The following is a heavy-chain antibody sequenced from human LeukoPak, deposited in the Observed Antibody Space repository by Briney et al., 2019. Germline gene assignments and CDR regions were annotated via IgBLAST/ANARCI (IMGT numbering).Heavy chain of an antibody. V-gene: IGHV3-33*01. CDR3: ARAGQYYYDSSVHYHYYYGMDV. CDR1: GFTFSSYG. Sequence: GGSLRLSCAASGFTFSSYGMHWVRQAPGKGLEWVAVIWYDGSNKYYADSVKGRFTISRDNSKNTLYLQMNSLRAEDTAVYYCARAGQYYYDSSVHYHYYYGMDVWGQGTTVTVSS. D-gene: IGHD3-22*01. CDR2: IWYDGSNK. J-gene: IGHJ6*02.